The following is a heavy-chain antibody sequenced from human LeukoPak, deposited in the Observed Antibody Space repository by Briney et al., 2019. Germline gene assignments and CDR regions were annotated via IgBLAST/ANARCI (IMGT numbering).Heavy chain of an antibody. CDR3: VKDLGRYRNNCFDY. D-gene: IGHD1-26*01. CDR2: ISGSGGGT. Sequence: GGSLRLSCAASGFTFSRNAMSWVRPAPEKRLEPVSTISGSGGGTYYADSVKGRFTISRDDSKNTLYLQMNSLRAEDTAVYYCVKDLGRYRNNCFDYWGQGTLVTVSS. V-gene: IGHV3-23*01. CDR1: GFTFSRNA. J-gene: IGHJ4*02.